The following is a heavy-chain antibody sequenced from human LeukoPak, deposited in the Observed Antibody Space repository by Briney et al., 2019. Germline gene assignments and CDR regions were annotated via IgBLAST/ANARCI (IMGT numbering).Heavy chain of an antibody. V-gene: IGHV3-48*03. J-gene: IGHJ5*02. CDR2: ITSSGSTI. CDR3: AKFNWNWFDP. D-gene: IGHD1-20*01. CDR1: GFTFSIFE. Sequence: GGSLRLSCAASGFTFSIFEMNWVRQAPGKGLEWVSYITSSGSTIYYADSVKGRFTISRDNSKNTLYLQMNSLRAEDTAVYYCAKFNWNWFDPWGQGTLVTVSS.